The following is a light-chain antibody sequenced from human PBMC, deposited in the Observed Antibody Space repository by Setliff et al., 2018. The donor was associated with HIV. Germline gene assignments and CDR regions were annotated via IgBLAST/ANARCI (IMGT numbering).Light chain of an antibody. CDR1: NSDIGGYDY. Sequence: QSALTQPASVSGSPGQSITISCTGTNSDIGGYDYVYWYQQQLGKAPKLMIYEVSGRPSGVSYRFSGSKSGTTASLTISGLQTEDEADYFCSSYTSSGTLFVFGTGTKVTVL. J-gene: IGLJ1*01. CDR3: SSYTSSGTLFV. CDR2: EVS. V-gene: IGLV2-14*01.